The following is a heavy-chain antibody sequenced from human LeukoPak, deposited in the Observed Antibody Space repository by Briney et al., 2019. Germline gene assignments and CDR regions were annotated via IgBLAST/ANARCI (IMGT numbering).Heavy chain of an antibody. J-gene: IGHJ4*02. CDR3: ARGYGSGSYLDY. CDR2: ISYDGSNK. CDR1: GFTFSSYA. V-gene: IGHV3-30*04. Sequence: GGSLRLSCVASGFTFSSYAMHWVRQAPGKGLEWVAVISYDGSNKYYADSVKGRFTISRDNSKNTLYLQMNSLRAEDTAVYYCARGYGSGSYLDYWGQGTLVTVSS. D-gene: IGHD3-10*01.